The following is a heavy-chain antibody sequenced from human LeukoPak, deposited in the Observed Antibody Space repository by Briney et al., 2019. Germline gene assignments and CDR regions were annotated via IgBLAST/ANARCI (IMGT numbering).Heavy chain of an antibody. Sequence: SETLSLTCTVSGGSISSHYWSWIRQPPRKGLEWVGYIYYSGSTNYNPSLKSRVTISVDTSKNQFSLKLSSVTAADTAVYYCARAQGFYCSSTSCYTGAGWFDPWGQGTLVTVSS. J-gene: IGHJ5*02. CDR2: IYYSGST. CDR1: GGSISSHY. CDR3: ARAQGFYCSSTSCYTGAGWFDP. D-gene: IGHD2-2*02. V-gene: IGHV4-59*11.